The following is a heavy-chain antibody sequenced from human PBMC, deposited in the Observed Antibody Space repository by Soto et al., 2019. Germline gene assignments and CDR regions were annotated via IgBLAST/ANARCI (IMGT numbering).Heavy chain of an antibody. D-gene: IGHD2-2*01. CDR1: GGSISSYY. Sequence: SETLFLTCTVSGGSISSYYWSWIRQPPGKGLEWIGYIYYSGSTNYNPSLKSRVTISVDTSKNQFSLKLSSVTAADTAVYYCARGRREWYCSSTSCYGWFDYWGQGTLVTVSS. CDR2: IYYSGST. V-gene: IGHV4-59*01. CDR3: ARGRREWYCSSTSCYGWFDY. J-gene: IGHJ4*02.